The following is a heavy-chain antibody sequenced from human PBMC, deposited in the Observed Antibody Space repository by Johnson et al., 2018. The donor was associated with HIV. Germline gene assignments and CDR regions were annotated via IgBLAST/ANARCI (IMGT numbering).Heavy chain of an antibody. CDR2: IYSGGST. CDR3: ARGEGGTYLPDAFDI. D-gene: IGHD1-26*01. CDR1: RFTFSSYA. J-gene: IGHJ3*02. Sequence: VQLVESGGGLVQPGGSLRLSCAASRFTFSSYAMNWVRQAPGKGLEWVSVIYSGGSTYHADSVKGRFTISRDNSKNTLYLQMNSLRAEDTAVYYCARGEGGTYLPDAFDIWGQGTMVTVSS. V-gene: IGHV3-23*03.